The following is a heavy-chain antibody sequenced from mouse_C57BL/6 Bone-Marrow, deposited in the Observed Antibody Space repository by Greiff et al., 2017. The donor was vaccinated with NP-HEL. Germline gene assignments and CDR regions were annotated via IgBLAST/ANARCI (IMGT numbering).Heavy chain of an antibody. CDR2: IHPNSGST. CDR3: ARWFWYYFDY. V-gene: IGHV1-64*01. Sequence: QVQLQQPGAELVKPGASVKLSCKASGYTFTSYWMHWVKQRPGQGLEWIGMIHPNSGSTNYNEKFKSKATLTVDKSSSTAYMQLRSLTSEDSAVYYCARWFWYYFDYWGQGTTLTVSS. D-gene: IGHD2-2*01. CDR1: GYTFTSYW. J-gene: IGHJ2*01.